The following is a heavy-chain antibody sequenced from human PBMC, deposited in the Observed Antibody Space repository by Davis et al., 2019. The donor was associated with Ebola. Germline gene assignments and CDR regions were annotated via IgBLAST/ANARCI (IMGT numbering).Heavy chain of an antibody. CDR1: GFTFSSYA. CDR2: ISGSGGST. Sequence: GGSLRLSCAASGFTFSSYAMSWVRQAPGKGLEWVSAISGSGGSTYYADSVKGRFTISRDNSKNTLYLQMNSLRAEDTAVYYCAKGTASTYYYGSGSYGLYGMDVWGQGTTVTVSS. D-gene: IGHD3-10*01. V-gene: IGHV3-23*01. CDR3: AKGTASTYYYGSGSYGLYGMDV. J-gene: IGHJ6*02.